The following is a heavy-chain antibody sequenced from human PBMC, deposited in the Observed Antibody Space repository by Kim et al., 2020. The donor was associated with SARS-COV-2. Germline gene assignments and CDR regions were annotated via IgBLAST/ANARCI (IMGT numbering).Heavy chain of an antibody. CDR2: IVVGSGNT. CDR3: AADPNYYGSGSYYFDY. D-gene: IGHD3-10*01. Sequence: SVKVSCKASGFTFTSSAVQWVRQARGQRLEWIGWIVVGSGNTNYAQKFQERVTITRDMSTSTAYMELSSLRSEDTAVYYCAADPNYYGSGSYYFDYWGQGTLVTVSS. CDR1: GFTFTSSA. J-gene: IGHJ4*02. V-gene: IGHV1-58*01.